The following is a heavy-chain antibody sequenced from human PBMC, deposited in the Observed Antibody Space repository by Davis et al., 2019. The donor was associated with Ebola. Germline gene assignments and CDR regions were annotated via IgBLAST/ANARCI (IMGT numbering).Heavy chain of an antibody. V-gene: IGHV5-51*01. J-gene: IGHJ4*02. Sequence: KVSCKDSGNSFTSHWIGWVRQMPGKGLDWMGIIYTGDSDTRYSPSFRGQVTFSVDKSIRTAYLHWNSLKASDTATYYCARQGTTSWDSWGQGTLVTVSS. CDR2: IYTGDSDT. D-gene: IGHD2-2*01. CDR1: GNSFTSHW. CDR3: ARQGTTSWDS.